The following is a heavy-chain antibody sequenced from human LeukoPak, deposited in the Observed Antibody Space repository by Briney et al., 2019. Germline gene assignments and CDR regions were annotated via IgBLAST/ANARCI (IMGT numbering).Heavy chain of an antibody. CDR1: GYTFTSYG. Sequence: ASVKVSCKASGYTFTSYGISWVRQAPGQGLEWMGWISAYNGNTNYAQKLQGRVTMTTDTSTSTAYMELRSLRSDDTAVYYCTRDHQDYYGSGSSDYWGQGTLVTVSS. J-gene: IGHJ4*02. V-gene: IGHV1-18*01. CDR2: ISAYNGNT. CDR3: TRDHQDYYGSGSSDY. D-gene: IGHD3-10*01.